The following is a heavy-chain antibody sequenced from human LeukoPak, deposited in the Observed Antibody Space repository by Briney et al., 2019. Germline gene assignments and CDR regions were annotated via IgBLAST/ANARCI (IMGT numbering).Heavy chain of an antibody. J-gene: IGHJ4*02. V-gene: IGHV4-34*01. CDR1: GGSFSGYY. D-gene: IGHD5-24*01. CDR2: INHSGST. Sequence: SETLSLTCAVYGGSFSGYYWSWIRQPPGKGLGWIGEINHSGSTNYNPSLKSRVTISVDTSKNQFSLKLSSVTAADTAVYYCARGRGWLQLVPRPFDYWGQGTLVTVSS. CDR3: ARGRGWLQLVPRPFDY.